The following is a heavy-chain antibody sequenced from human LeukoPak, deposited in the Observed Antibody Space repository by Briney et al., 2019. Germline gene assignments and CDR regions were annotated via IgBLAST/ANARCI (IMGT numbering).Heavy chain of an antibody. J-gene: IGHJ4*02. Sequence: GGSLRLSCAASGFTFSSYAMSWVRQAPGKGLEWVSGISGSGGTTYYADSVKGRFTISRDNSKNTLYLQMNSLRAEDTAVYYCAKDLRRRYYDSSGYHPTFDYWGQGTLVTVSS. CDR2: ISGSGGTT. CDR1: GFTFSSYA. D-gene: IGHD3-22*01. CDR3: AKDLRRRYYDSSGYHPTFDY. V-gene: IGHV3-23*01.